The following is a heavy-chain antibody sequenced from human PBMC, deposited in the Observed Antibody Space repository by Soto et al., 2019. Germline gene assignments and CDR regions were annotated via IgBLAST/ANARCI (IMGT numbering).Heavy chain of an antibody. Sequence: PSESLSLTCAVSGGSISSGGYYWSWIRQHPGKGLEWIGYIYYSGSTYYNPSLKSRVTISVDMSKNQFSLKLSSVTAADTAVYYCASGDFSSTSGYAEYYYYYYVDVWGKGTTVTVSS. CDR3: ASGDFSSTSGYAEYYYYYYVDV. D-gene: IGHD2-2*01. J-gene: IGHJ6*03. CDR1: GGSISSGGYY. CDR2: IYYSGST. V-gene: IGHV4-31*11.